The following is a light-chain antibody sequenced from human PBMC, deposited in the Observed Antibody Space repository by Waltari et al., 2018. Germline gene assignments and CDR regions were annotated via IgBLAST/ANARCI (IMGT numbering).Light chain of an antibody. CDR2: GVS. CDR1: QDIGSD. V-gene: IGKV1-17*01. CDR3: LQHKTFPRT. J-gene: IGKJ1*01. Sequence: DIQMTQSPSSLSASVGDRVTITCRASQDIGSDLGWYQQKSGKAPKRLIYGVSSLYSGVPSRFSGSASGTEFTLTISSLQPEDFATYYCLQHKTFPRTFGQGTKV.